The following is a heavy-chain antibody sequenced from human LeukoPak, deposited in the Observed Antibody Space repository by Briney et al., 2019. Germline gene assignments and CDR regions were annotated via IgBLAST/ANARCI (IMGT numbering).Heavy chain of an antibody. CDR1: GGTFSSYA. V-gene: IGHV1-69*13. J-gene: IGHJ4*02. D-gene: IGHD7-27*01. CDR2: IIPIFGTA. Sequence: ASVKVSCKASGGTFSSYAISWVRQAPGQGLEWMGGIIPIFGTANYAQKFQGRVTITADESTSTAYMELSSLRSEDTAVYYCARDRPIPHLNWGFDSWGQGTLVTVSS. CDR3: ARDRPIPHLNWGFDS.